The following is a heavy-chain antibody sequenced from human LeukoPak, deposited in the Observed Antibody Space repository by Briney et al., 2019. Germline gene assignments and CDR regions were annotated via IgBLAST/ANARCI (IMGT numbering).Heavy chain of an antibody. Sequence: PSETLSLTCTVSGGSLTSYYWSCIRQPPGKGLEWIWYIYYSGSTNYNPSLTSRVTISVDTSKNPFSLKLSSVTAADTAVYYCARIGSSWNFDFDYWGQGTLVTVSS. CDR1: GGSLTSYY. J-gene: IGHJ4*02. CDR2: IYYSGST. V-gene: IGHV4-59*01. D-gene: IGHD6-13*01. CDR3: ARIGSSWNFDFDY.